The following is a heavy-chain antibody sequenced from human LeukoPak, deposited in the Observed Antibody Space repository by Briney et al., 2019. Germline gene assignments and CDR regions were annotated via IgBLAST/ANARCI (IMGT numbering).Heavy chain of an antibody. V-gene: IGHV4-34*01. CDR1: GESLNDYY. D-gene: IGHD2-15*01. Sequence: SETLSLTCGVHGESLNDYYWSWIRQSPGKGREWIGVITHNGSTTFNPSLESRLTISVDTSKNQFSLKLTSVTAADASVYFCARGFCRGESCYSGEYFQHWGQGTLVTVSS. CDR2: ITHNGST. CDR3: ARGFCRGESCYSGEYFQH. J-gene: IGHJ1*01.